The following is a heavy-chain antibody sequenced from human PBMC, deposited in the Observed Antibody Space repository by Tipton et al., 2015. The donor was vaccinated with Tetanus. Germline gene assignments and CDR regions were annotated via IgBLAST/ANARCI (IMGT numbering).Heavy chain of an antibody. CDR3: ARDVVSYGDYYYYGMDV. D-gene: IGHD4-17*01. V-gene: IGHV3-30*03. CDR1: GFTFSSYG. Sequence: RSLRLSCAASGFTFSSYGMHWVRQAPGKGLEWVAVISYDGSNKYYADSVKGRFTISRDNSKNTLYLQMNSLRAEDTAVYYCARDVVSYGDYYYYGMDVWGQGTTVTVSS. CDR2: ISYDGSNK. J-gene: IGHJ6*02.